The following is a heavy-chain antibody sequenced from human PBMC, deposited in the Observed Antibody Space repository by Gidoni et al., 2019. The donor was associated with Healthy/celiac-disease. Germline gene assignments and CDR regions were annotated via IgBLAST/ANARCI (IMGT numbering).Heavy chain of an antibody. V-gene: IGHV1-2*02. CDR3: AREYYYDSSGRQGADY. J-gene: IGHJ4*02. CDR2: INPNSGGT. D-gene: IGHD3-22*01. Sequence: QVQLVQSGAEVKKPGASVKVSCKASGYTFTGYYMHWVRQAPGQGLEWMGWINPNSGGTNYAQKFQGRVTMTRDTSISTAYMELSRLRSDDTAVYYCAREYYYDSSGRQGADYWGQGTLVTVSS. CDR1: GYTFTGYY.